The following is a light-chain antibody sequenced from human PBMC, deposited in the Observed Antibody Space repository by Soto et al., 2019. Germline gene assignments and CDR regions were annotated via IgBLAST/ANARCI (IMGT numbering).Light chain of an antibody. Sequence: EIVMAQSPATLSLSPGDRATLSCRSSQSVSSSYLAWYQQKPGQAPRLLIYGASSRATGIPDRFSGSGSGTDFTLTISRLEPEDFAVFHCQQYGSSPWTFGQGTKVDIK. CDR2: GAS. J-gene: IGKJ1*01. CDR3: QQYGSSPWT. V-gene: IGKV3-20*01. CDR1: QSVSSSY.